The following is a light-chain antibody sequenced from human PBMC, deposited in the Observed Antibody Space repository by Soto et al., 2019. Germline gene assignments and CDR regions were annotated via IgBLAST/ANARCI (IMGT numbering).Light chain of an antibody. CDR1: QNVGNN. J-gene: IGKJ1*01. CDR3: QQRSNWRT. V-gene: IGKV3D-15*01. CDR2: DAS. Sequence: EIVMTQSPATLSVSPGERATLSCRASQNVGNNLVWYQQKPGQAPRLLIYDASNRATGIPARFSGSGSGTEFTLTISGLQSEDFAVYYCQQRSNWRTFGQGTKVDIK.